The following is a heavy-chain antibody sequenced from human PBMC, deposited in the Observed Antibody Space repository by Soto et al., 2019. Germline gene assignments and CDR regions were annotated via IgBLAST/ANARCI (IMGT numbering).Heavy chain of an antibody. D-gene: IGHD2-15*01. Sequence: SETLSLTCTVSGGSIYRSGYYWGWIRQPPGRGLEWIGNIDYNGVTYSNPSLKSRVTISRDTSKNQFSLKLTSVTAADTALYYCAKVLVGATGHTDSDSWGPGTLVTVSS. V-gene: IGHV4-39*01. CDR2: IDYNGVT. CDR3: AKVLVGATGHTDSDS. J-gene: IGHJ4*02. CDR1: GGSIYRSGYY.